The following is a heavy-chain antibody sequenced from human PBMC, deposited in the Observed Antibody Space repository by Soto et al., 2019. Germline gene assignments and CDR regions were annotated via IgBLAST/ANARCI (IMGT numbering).Heavy chain of an antibody. CDR2: ISTYNGDA. J-gene: IGHJ6*02. D-gene: IGHD6-6*01. CDR3: AREGPRPYYYYGKDV. CDR1: GYTFSTSG. Sequence: QAQLEQSGAEVKKPGASVKVSCKSSGYTFSTSGISWVRQAPGQGLEWMGWISTYNGDANYAPRFQSRVTMTTDTHPSTTVMELESLTPDDTAVYYCAREGPRPYYYYGKDVWGQGTTVTVSS. V-gene: IGHV1-18*01.